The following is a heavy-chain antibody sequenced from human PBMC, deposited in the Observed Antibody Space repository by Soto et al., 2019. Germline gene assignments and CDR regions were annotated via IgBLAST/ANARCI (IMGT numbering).Heavy chain of an antibody. CDR2: IKVDSGYT. V-gene: IGHV1-18*04. D-gene: IGHD3-9*01. CDR3: ATSYDTGFDP. Sequence: QLQLVQSAAEVKKPGASVRVSCKAYGYPFIKYGISWIRQAPEQGLEWMGWIKVDSGYTNYAQKFQGRVTMTADTSSDTAFMELRSLRLAATAVYFCATSYDTGFDPWGQGTLVSVSS. J-gene: IGHJ5*02. CDR1: GYPFIKYG.